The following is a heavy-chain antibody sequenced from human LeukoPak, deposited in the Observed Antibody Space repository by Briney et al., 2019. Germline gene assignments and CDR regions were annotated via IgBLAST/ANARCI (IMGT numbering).Heavy chain of an antibody. V-gene: IGHV3-30*02. CDR3: ARERGQQLIDLSLYYYYMDV. D-gene: IGHD6-13*01. J-gene: IGHJ6*03. Sequence: GGSLRLSCAASGFTFSSYGMYWVRQAPGKGLEWVAFIRYDGSNKYYADSVKGRFTISRDNSKNTLYLQMNSLRAEDTAVYYCARERGQQLIDLSLYYYYMDVWGKGTTVTVSS. CDR1: GFTFSSYG. CDR2: IRYDGSNK.